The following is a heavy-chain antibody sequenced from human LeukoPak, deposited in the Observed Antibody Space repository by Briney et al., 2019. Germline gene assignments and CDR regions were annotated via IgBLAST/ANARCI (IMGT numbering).Heavy chain of an antibody. CDR3: ARGDGISKDY. D-gene: IGHD2/OR15-2a*01. V-gene: IGHV4-59*01. CDR1: GGSISGYY. Sequence: PSETLSLTCTVSGGSISGYYWSWIRQPPGKGLEWIGYIYYSGSTNYNPSLKSRVTISVDTSKNQFSLKLSSVTAADTAVYYCARGDGISKDYWGQGTLVTVSS. J-gene: IGHJ4*02. CDR2: IYYSGST.